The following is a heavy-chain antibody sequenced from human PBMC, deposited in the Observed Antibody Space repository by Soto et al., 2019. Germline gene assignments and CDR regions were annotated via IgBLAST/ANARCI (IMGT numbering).Heavy chain of an antibody. CDR3: AHIVVACLGYYFDY. Sequence: QITLKESGPTLVKPTQTLTLTCTFSGFSLSSTRMAVGWIRHPPGKALEWLALIYWDDDKRYSPFLKSRLTITKDTSKNQVVLTMSNMVPVDTARYYCAHIVVACLGYYFDYWGQGTLVTVSS. D-gene: IGHD5-12*01. CDR2: IYWDDDK. V-gene: IGHV2-5*02. J-gene: IGHJ4*02. CDR1: GFSLSSTRMA.